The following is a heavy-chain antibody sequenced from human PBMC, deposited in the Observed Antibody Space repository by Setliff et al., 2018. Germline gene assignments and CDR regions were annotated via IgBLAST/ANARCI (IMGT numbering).Heavy chain of an antibody. D-gene: IGHD3-22*01. CDR3: ARGLSHYDSSGYLLAPYAFDI. Sequence: SETLSLTCAVYGGSFNSYYWSWIRQPPGKGLEWIGEINQSGSTNYNPSLKSRVTMSVDTSKNQFSLKLSSVTAADTAVYYCARGLSHYDSSGYLLAPYAFDIWGQGTMVTVSS. V-gene: IGHV4-34*01. CDR1: GGSFNSYY. CDR2: INQSGST. J-gene: IGHJ3*02.